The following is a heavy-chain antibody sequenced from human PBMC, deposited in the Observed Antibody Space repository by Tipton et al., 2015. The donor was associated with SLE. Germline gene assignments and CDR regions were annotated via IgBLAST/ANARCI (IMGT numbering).Heavy chain of an antibody. J-gene: IGHJ5*02. CDR2: IYYSGST. CDR3: ARYWGVELGRFDP. Sequence: TLSLTCTVSGGSISSGGYYWSWIRQHPGKGLEWIGYIYYSGSTYYNPSLKSRVTISVDTSKNQFSLKLSSVTAADTAVYYCARYWGVELGRFDPWGQGTLVTVSS. D-gene: IGHD1-7*01. V-gene: IGHV4-31*03. CDR1: GGSISSGGYY.